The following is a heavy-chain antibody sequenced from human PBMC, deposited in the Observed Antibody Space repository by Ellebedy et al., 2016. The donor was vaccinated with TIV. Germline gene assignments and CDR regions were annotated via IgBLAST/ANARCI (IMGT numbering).Heavy chain of an antibody. CDR3: ARDDYVWGSYRFGY. CDR2: ISWNSGSI. J-gene: IGHJ4*02. Sequence: GGSLRLSXAASGFTFDDYAMHWVRQAPGKGLEWVSGISWNSGSIGYADSVKGRFTISRDNAKNSLYLQMNSLRAEDTALYYCARDDYVWGSYRFGYWGQGTLVTVSS. D-gene: IGHD3-16*02. CDR1: GFTFDDYA. V-gene: IGHV3-9*01.